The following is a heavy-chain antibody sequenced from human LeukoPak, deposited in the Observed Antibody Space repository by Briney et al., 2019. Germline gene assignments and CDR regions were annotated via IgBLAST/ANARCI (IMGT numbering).Heavy chain of an antibody. Sequence: ASVKVSCKASGGTFSSYAISWVRQAPGQGLEWMGWINPNSGGTNYAQKFQGRVTMTRDTSISTAYMELSRLRSDDTAVYYCARDYYGSGENWFDPWGQGTLVTVSS. CDR1: GGTFSSYA. J-gene: IGHJ5*02. CDR3: ARDYYGSGENWFDP. D-gene: IGHD3-10*01. V-gene: IGHV1-2*02. CDR2: INPNSGGT.